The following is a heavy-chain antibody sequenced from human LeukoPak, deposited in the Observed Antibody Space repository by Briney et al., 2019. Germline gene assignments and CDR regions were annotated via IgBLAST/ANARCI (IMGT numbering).Heavy chain of an antibody. V-gene: IGHV4-59*01. CDR2: IYYSGST. D-gene: IGHD2-15*01. J-gene: IGHJ6*02. Sequence: SETLSLTCTVSGASISTYYWSWIRQPPGKGLEWIGYIYYSGSTNYNPSLKSRVTISVDTSKNQFSLKLSSVTAADTAVYYCARAVVVAATHYYGMDVWGQGTTVTVSS. CDR3: ARAVVVAATHYYGMDV. CDR1: GASISTYY.